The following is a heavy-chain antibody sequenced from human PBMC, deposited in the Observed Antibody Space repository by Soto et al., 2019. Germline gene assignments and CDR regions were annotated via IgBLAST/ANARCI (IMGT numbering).Heavy chain of an antibody. Sequence: EVQLLESGGGSVQPGGSLRLSCAASGFTFSSYGMTFSSYAMSWVRQAPGKGLEWVSTISGSGGSTYYADSVKGRFTISRDNSRNTLYLQMNSLRAEDTAVYYCAKDGRGYVSGSYEYVFDYWGQGTLVTVSS. CDR1: GFTFSSYGMTFSSYA. V-gene: IGHV3-23*01. CDR2: ISGSGGST. D-gene: IGHD1-26*01. J-gene: IGHJ4*02. CDR3: AKDGRGYVSGSYEYVFDY.